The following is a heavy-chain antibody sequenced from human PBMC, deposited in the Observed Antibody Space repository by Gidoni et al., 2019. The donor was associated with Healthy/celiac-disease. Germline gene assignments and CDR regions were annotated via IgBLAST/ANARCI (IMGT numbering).Heavy chain of an antibody. CDR3: AKDREWWLSPYYMDV. D-gene: IGHD2-15*01. J-gene: IGHJ6*03. Sequence: QVQLVESGGGVVQPGGSLRLSCAASGFTFRNYGMHWVRQAPGKGLEWMAFIRYDGRNKYYADSVKGRFTISRDNSKNTLYLQMNSLRAEDTAVYYCAKDREWWLSPYYMDVWGKGTTVTVSS. CDR1: GFTFRNYG. V-gene: IGHV3-30*02. CDR2: IRYDGRNK.